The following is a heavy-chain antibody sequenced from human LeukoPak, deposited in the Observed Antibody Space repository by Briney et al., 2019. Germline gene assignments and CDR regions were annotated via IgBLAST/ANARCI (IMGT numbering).Heavy chain of an antibody. CDR3: AGGVDWSLDF. J-gene: IGHJ4*02. CDR1: GGSISSNSYY. V-gene: IGHV4-39*01. CDR2: LSYSGST. Sequence: PSETLSLTCTVSGGSISSNSYYWGWIRQPPGKGLEWVGTLSYSGSTYYNPSLKSRVTISVDTSKNQFSLKLSSVTAADTAVYYCAGGVDWSLDFWGQGALVTVSS. D-gene: IGHD3-9*01.